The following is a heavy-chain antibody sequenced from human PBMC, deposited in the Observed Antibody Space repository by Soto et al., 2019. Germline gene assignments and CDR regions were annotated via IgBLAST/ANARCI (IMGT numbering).Heavy chain of an antibody. Sequence: PGGSLRLSCAASGLTFSSYAMSWVRQAPGKGLEWVSAISGSGGSTYYADSVKGRFTISRDNSKNTLYLQMNSLRAEDTAVYYCAKSRPLYCSGGSCYFDYWGQGTLVTVSS. J-gene: IGHJ4*02. V-gene: IGHV3-23*01. CDR3: AKSRPLYCSGGSCYFDY. CDR1: GLTFSSYA. CDR2: ISGSGGST. D-gene: IGHD2-15*01.